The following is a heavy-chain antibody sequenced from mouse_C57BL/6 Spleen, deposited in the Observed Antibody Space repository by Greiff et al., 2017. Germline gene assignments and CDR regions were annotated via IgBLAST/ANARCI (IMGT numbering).Heavy chain of an antibody. CDR1: GYTFTSYW. Sequence: VQLQQSGTELVKPGASVKLSCKASGYTFTSYWMHWVKQRPGQGLEWIGNINPSNGGTNYNEKFKSKATLTVDKSSSTAYMQLSSLTSEDSAVYYCARDYSNYRGYFDYWGQGTTLTVSS. V-gene: IGHV1-53*01. D-gene: IGHD2-5*01. CDR2: INPSNGGT. CDR3: ARDYSNYRGYFDY. J-gene: IGHJ2*01.